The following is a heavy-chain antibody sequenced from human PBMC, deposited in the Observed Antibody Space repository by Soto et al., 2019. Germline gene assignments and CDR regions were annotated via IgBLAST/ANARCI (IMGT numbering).Heavy chain of an antibody. V-gene: IGHV1-3*01. CDR3: ARDNVDTAMVTVWYYYYYGMDV. CDR2: INAGNGNA. CDR1: GYTFTSYA. Sequence: GASVKVSCKASGYTFTSYAMHWVRQAPGQRLEWMGWINAGNGNAKYSQKFQGRVTITRDTSASTAYMELSSLRSEDTAVYYCARDNVDTAMVTVWYYYYYGMDVWGQGTTVTVSS. J-gene: IGHJ6*02. D-gene: IGHD5-18*01.